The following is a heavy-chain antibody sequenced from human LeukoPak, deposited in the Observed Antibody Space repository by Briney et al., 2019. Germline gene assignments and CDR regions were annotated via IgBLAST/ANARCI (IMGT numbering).Heavy chain of an antibody. CDR1: GFTFDDYG. Sequence: GGSLRLSCAASGFTFDDYGMSWVRQAPGKGLEWVSGINWNGGSTGYADSVKGRFTISRDNAKNSLYLQMNSLRAEDTALYHCATYRRGVFDTWGQGTMVTVSS. J-gene: IGHJ3*02. V-gene: IGHV3-20*01. D-gene: IGHD1-26*01. CDR2: INWNGGST. CDR3: ATYRRGVFDT.